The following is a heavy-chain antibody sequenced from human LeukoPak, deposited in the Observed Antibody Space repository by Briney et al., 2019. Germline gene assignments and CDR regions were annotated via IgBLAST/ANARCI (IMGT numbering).Heavy chain of an antibody. J-gene: IGHJ4*02. CDR1: GFTFSSYA. Sequence: PGGSLRLSCAASGFTFSSYAMSWVRQAPGKGLEWVSAISGSGGSTYYADSVKGRFTISRDNSKNTLYLQMNSLRAEDTAVYYCAKWGQQLVLGNYYFDYWGQGTLVTISS. D-gene: IGHD6-13*01. V-gene: IGHV3-23*01. CDR2: ISGSGGST. CDR3: AKWGQQLVLGNYYFDY.